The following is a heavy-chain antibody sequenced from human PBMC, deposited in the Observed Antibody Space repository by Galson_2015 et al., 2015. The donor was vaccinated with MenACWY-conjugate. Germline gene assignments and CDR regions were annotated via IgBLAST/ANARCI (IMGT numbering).Heavy chain of an antibody. Sequence: CAISGDSASSNSATWNWIRQSPSRGLEWPGRTYYRSKWYNDYAVSVKSRITINPNTSKNQFSPHLNSVTPEDTAVYYCARVRGGSHNWVDPWGQGTLVTVSS. D-gene: IGHD2-15*01. J-gene: IGHJ5*02. CDR1: GDSASSNSAT. CDR2: TYYRSKWYN. V-gene: IGHV6-1*01. CDR3: ARVRGGSHNWVDP.